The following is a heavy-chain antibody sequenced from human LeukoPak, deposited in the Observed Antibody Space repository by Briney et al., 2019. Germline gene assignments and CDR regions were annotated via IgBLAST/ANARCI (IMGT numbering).Heavy chain of an antibody. CDR2: IIPILGIA. J-gene: IGHJ6*04. CDR1: VGTFSSYA. D-gene: IGHD3-10*01. Sequence: SVKVSCKASVGTFSSYAISWVRQAPGQGREWVGRIIPILGIANYAQKFQGRVTITADKSTSTAYMELSSLRSEDTAVYYCARSSGMVRGNGGSHDMVVWGEGTTVTVSS. V-gene: IGHV1-69*04. CDR3: ARSSGMVRGNGGSHDMVV.